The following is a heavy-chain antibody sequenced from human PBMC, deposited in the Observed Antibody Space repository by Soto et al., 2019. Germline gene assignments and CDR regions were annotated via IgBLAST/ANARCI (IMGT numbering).Heavy chain of an antibody. CDR1: GFTVSNTY. V-gene: IGHV3-53*02. J-gene: IGHJ5*02. Sequence: EVQLVETGGGLIQPGGSLRLSCAASGFTVSNTYMTWVRQPPGKGLECVSVIYTAGGTNYADSVKGRFIISRDNSRNTLYLKRTTLGPGATPLYSGARPLPALKGGFDPWGRETWVTAS. CDR2: IYTAGGT. D-gene: IGHD2-2*01. CDR3: ARPLPALKGGFDP.